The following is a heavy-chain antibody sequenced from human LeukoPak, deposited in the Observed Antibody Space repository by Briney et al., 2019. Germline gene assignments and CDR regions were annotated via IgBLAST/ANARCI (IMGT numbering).Heavy chain of an antibody. D-gene: IGHD3-10*01. J-gene: IGHJ4*02. V-gene: IGHV4-59*01. CDR2: IYYSGGT. CDR3: ARDVRGFDY. Sequence: SETLSLTCTVSGGSISIYYWSWIRQPPGKGLEWIGYIYYSGGTNYNPSLKSRVTISVDTSKNQFSLKLSSVTAADTAVYYCARDVRGFDYWGQGTLVTVSS. CDR1: GGSISIYY.